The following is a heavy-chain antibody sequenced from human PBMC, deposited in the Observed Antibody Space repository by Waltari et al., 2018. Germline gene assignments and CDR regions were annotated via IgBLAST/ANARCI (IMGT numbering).Heavy chain of an antibody. CDR2: IYHSGST. D-gene: IGHD1-1*01. Sequence: QVQLQESGPGLVKPSETLSLTCAVSGYSISSGYYWGWIRQPPGKGLEWIGSIYHSGSTYYNPSLKSRVTISVDTSKNQFSLKLSSVTAADTAVYYCARRKPETGRFDYWGQGTLVTVSS. CDR1: GYSISSGYY. J-gene: IGHJ4*02. CDR3: ARRKPETGRFDY. V-gene: IGHV4-38-2*01.